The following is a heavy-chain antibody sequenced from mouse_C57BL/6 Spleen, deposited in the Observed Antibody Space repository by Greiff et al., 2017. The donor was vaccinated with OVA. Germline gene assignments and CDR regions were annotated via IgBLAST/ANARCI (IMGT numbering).Heavy chain of an antibody. D-gene: IGHD1-1*01. CDR3: ARDYYGSSYFDY. J-gene: IGHJ2*01. V-gene: IGHV1-20*01. Sequence: EVQRVESGPELVKPGDSVKISCKASGYSFTGYFMNWVMQSHGKSLEWIGRINPYNGDTFYNQKFKGKATLTVDKSSSTAHMELRSLTSEDSAVYYCARDYYGSSYFDYWGQGTTLTVSS. CDR2: INPYNGDT. CDR1: GYSFTGYF.